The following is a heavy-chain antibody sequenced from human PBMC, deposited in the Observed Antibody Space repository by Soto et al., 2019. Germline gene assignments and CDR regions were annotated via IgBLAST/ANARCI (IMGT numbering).Heavy chain of an antibody. Sequence: SQTLSLTCAICGDSVSSNSPSCNWIRHSPSRGLECLGRTYYRSKLYNDYAISVKSRITINPDNAKNSVPLQMNNLTAEDTAVYYCKREDSIIIPAVADFWGQGTLVTVSS. J-gene: IGHJ4*02. CDR3: KREDSIIIPAVADF. CDR1: GDSVSSNSPS. V-gene: IGHV6-1*01. D-gene: IGHD6-19*01. CDR2: TYYRSKLYN.